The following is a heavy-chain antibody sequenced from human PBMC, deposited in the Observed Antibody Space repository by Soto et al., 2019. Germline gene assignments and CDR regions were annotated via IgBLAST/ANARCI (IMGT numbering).Heavy chain of an antibody. CDR3: ARPGMAAAGTLGY. D-gene: IGHD6-13*01. V-gene: IGHV1-69*02. CDR1: GGTFSSYT. CDR2: IIPILGIA. J-gene: IGHJ4*02. Sequence: QVQLVQSGAEVKKPGSSVKVSCKASGGTFSSYTISWVRQAPGQGLEWMGRIIPILGIANYAQKFQGRVTITADKSTSTAYMELSSLRSEDTAVYYCARPGMAAAGTLGYWGQGTLVTVSS.